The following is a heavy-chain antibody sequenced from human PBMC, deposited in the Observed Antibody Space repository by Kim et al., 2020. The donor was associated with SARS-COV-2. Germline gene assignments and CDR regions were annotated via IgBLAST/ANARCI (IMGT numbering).Heavy chain of an antibody. CDR2: ISRSGSAI. D-gene: IGHD1-1*01. Sequence: GGSLRLSCAVSGLTCSTTDMHWVRQAPGKGLEWIAYISRSGSAIVYADSVNGRFTISRDEAKNSIFLQMNSLREEDKAVYYCARDRTAFDYWGQGTLVTVSA. J-gene: IGHJ4*02. V-gene: IGHV3-48*02. CDR3: ARDRTAFDY. CDR1: GLTCSTTD.